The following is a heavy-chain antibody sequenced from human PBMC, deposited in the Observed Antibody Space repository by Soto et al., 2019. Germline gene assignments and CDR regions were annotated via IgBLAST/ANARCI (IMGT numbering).Heavy chain of an antibody. D-gene: IGHD3-22*01. CDR1: GGSISSVGYY. Sequence: PSETLSLTCTVSGGSISSVGYYWNWIRQHPGKGLEWIGYIYYSGSPYFNPSLKSRVTISVDTSKNQFSLKLSSVTAADTAVYYCARSLDYYDSSGYYPYNYFVPWGQGTLVTVSS. J-gene: IGHJ5*02. CDR3: ARSLDYYDSSGYYPYNYFVP. V-gene: IGHV4-31*03. CDR2: IYYSGSP.